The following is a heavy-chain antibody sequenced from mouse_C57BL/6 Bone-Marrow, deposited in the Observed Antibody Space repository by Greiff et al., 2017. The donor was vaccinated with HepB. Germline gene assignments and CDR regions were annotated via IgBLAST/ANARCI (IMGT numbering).Heavy chain of an antibody. CDR1: GFTFSSYG. CDR2: ISSGGSYT. CDR3: ARPLDSSGLYFDY. D-gene: IGHD3-2*02. V-gene: IGHV5-6*01. J-gene: IGHJ2*01. Sequence: EVQLVESGGDLVKPGGSLKLSCAASGFTFSSYGMSWVRQTPDKRLAWVATISSGGSYTYYPDSVTGRFTIARDNAKNTLYLQMSSLKSEDTAMYYCARPLDSSGLYFDYWGQGTTLTVSS.